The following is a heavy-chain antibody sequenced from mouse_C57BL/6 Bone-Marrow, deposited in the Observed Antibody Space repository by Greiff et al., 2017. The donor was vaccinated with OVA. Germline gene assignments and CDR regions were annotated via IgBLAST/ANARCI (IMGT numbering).Heavy chain of an antibody. CDR2: IWSGGST. Sequence: QVQLKQSGPGLVQPSQSLSITCTVSGFSLTSYGVHWVRQSPGKGLEWLGVIWSGGSTDYNAAFISRLSISKDNSKSQVFFKMNSLQADDTAIYYCARRDGYLGWFAYWGQGTLVTVSA. CDR3: ARRDGYLGWFAY. D-gene: IGHD2-3*01. V-gene: IGHV2-2*01. CDR1: GFSLTSYG. J-gene: IGHJ3*01.